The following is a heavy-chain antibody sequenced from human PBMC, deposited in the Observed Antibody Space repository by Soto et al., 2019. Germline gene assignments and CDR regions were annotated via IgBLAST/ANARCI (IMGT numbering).Heavy chain of an antibody. V-gene: IGHV3-23*01. D-gene: IGHD3-16*01. J-gene: IGHJ5*02. CDR1: GFTFSSYV. CDR2: ISESGGST. CDR3: AKGGWVDD. Sequence: EVQLLESGGGLVQPGGSLRLSCAASGFTFSSYVMSWVRQAPGKGLEWVSAISESGGSTYYADSVKGRFTISRDNSKNTMYLQLTSLRAEDTGVYYCAKGGWVDDWGQGTLVTVS.